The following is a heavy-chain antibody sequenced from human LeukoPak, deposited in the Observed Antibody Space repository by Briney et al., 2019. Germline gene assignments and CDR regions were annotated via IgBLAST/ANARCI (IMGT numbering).Heavy chain of an antibody. D-gene: IGHD2-15*01. CDR3: ARGTPGYYGMDV. CDR1: GDSVSRNSAA. CDR2: TYYKSKWFN. J-gene: IGHJ6*02. V-gene: IGHV6-1*01. Sequence: SQIHSLTCAISGDSVSRNSAAWNWIRQSPSRGLEWLGRTYYKSKWFNDLAVYVRSRITISPDTSKNQFSLQLNSVTPEDTAVYYCARGTPGYYGMDVWGQGTTVTVTS.